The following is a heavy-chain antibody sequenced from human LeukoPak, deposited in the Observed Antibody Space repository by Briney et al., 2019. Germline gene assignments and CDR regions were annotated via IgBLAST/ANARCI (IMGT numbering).Heavy chain of an antibody. CDR2: IYYSGST. Sequence: PSETLSLTCTVSGGSISSYYWSWIRQPPGKGLEWIGYIYYSGSTNYNPSLKSRVTISVDTSKNQFSLKLSSVTAADTAVYYCAREGQQLSDYYYMDVWGKGTTVTISS. D-gene: IGHD6-13*01. V-gene: IGHV4-59*01. CDR3: AREGQQLSDYYYMDV. CDR1: GGSISSYY. J-gene: IGHJ6*03.